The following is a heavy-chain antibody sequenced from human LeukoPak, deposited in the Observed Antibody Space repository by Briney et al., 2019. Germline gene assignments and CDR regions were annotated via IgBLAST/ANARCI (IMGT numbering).Heavy chain of an antibody. CDR2: IYYSGST. Sequence: SETLSLTCTVSGGSISSSSYYWGWIRQPPGKGLEWIGSIYYSGSTYYNPSLKSRVTISVDTSKNQFSLKLSSVTAADTAVYYCARDRYSGSYYKGMDAFDIWGQGQWSPSLQ. CDR3: ARDRYSGSYYKGMDAFDI. CDR1: GGSISSSSYY. D-gene: IGHD1-26*01. V-gene: IGHV4-39*07. J-gene: IGHJ3*02.